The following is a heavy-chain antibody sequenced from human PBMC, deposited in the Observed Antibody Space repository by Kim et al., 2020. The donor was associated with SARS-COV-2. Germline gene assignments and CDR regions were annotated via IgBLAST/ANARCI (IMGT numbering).Heavy chain of an antibody. CDR3: ARDGLAAAGPGAFDI. D-gene: IGHD6-13*01. CDR2: ISSSSSYI. CDR1: GFTFSSYS. V-gene: IGHV3-21*04. Sequence: GGSLRLSCAASGFTFSSYSMNWVRQAPGKGLEWVSSISSSSSYIYYADSVKGRFTISRDNAKNSLYLQMNSLRAEDTAVYYCARDGLAAAGPGAFDIWGQGTMVTVSS. J-gene: IGHJ3*02.